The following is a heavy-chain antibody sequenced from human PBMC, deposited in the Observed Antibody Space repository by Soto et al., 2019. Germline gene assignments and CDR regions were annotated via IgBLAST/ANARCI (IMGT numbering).Heavy chain of an antibody. CDR2: IWYDGSNK. D-gene: IGHD6-6*01. CDR3: ARVRIAARPVPYYYYGMDV. V-gene: IGHV3-33*01. CDR1: GFTFSSYG. J-gene: IGHJ6*02. Sequence: AGSLGLSCAASGFTFSSYGMHWVRQAPGKGLEWVAVIWYDGSNKYYAGSVKGRFTISRDNSKNTLYLQMNSLRAEDTAVYYCARVRIAARPVPYYYYGMDVWGQGTTVTVSS.